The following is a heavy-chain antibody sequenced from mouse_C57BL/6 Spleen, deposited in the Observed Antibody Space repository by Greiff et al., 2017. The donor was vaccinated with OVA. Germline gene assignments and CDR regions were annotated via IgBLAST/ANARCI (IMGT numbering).Heavy chain of an antibody. J-gene: IGHJ4*01. CDR1: GYTFTSYW. Sequence: VQLQQPGAELVMPGASVKLSCKASGYTFTSYWMHWVKQRPGQGLEWIGEIDPSDSYTNYNQKFKGKSTLTVDKSSSTAYMQLSSLTSEDSAVYYCARIYGSSPYAMDYWGQGTSVTVSS. CDR2: IDPSDSYT. V-gene: IGHV1-69*01. D-gene: IGHD1-1*01. CDR3: ARIYGSSPYAMDY.